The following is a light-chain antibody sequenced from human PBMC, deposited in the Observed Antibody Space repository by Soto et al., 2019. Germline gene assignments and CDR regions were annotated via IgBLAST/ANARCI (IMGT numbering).Light chain of an antibody. Sequence: NFLLTQPHSVXESPGKTVTIXCXXSSGSIASNYVQWYQQRPGSAPTTVIYEDNQRPSGVPDRFSGSIDSSSXSASXXISXXXXXDEXDXYXXSYXXSNXXVVF. CDR1: SGSIASNY. CDR2: EDN. CDR3: XSYXXSNXXVV. V-gene: IGLV6-57*04. J-gene: IGLJ2*01.